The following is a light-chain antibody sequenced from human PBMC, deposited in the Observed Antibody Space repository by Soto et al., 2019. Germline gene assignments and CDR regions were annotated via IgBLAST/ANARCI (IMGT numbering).Light chain of an antibody. Sequence: AIQMTQAPSSLSASVGDRVTFPCRASEDISSYLGWYQQKPGAAPKLLLYAASALHSGVPSRFSGSGSGTDFTLTISSLHPEAFATYYGLQDYRYPPWTFGQGTKVDIK. CDR2: AAS. CDR1: EDISSY. CDR3: LQDYRYPPWT. J-gene: IGKJ1*01. V-gene: IGKV1-6*02.